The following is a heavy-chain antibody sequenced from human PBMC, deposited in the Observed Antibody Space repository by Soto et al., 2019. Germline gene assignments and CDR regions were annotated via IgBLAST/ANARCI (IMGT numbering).Heavy chain of an antibody. CDR3: AKDKAYSSGWALDY. V-gene: IGHV3-21*01. J-gene: IGHJ4*02. CDR2: ISSSSRYI. Sequence: GRSLRLSCAASGFTFSSYSMTWVRQAPGKGLEWVSSISSSSRYIYYADSVKGRFTISRDNAKNSLYVQMNSLRAEDTAVYYCAKDKAYSSGWALDYWGQGTLVTVSS. CDR1: GFTFSSYS. D-gene: IGHD6-19*01.